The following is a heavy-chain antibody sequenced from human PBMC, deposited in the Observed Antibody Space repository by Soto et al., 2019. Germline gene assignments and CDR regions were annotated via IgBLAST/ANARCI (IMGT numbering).Heavy chain of an antibody. V-gene: IGHV3-30*18. CDR3: AKVGGPRYNWNPRPAGGMDV. D-gene: IGHD1-20*01. CDR1: GFTFSSYG. CDR2: ISYDGSNK. Sequence: PGGSLRLSCAASGFTFSSYGMHWVRQAPGKGLEWVAVISYDGSNKYYADSVKGRFTISRDNSKNTLYLQMNSLRAEDTAVYYCAKVGGPRYNWNPRPAGGMDVWGQGTTVTVSS. J-gene: IGHJ6*02.